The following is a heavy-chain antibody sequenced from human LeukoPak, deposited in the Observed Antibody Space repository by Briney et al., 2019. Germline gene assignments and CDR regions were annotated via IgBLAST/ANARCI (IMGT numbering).Heavy chain of an antibody. D-gene: IGHD1-1*01. Sequence: GGSPRLSCASSGFTFRSHGMHWVRQAPGKGLEWVAFISFDGSNENYADSVKGRFTISRDNSKNTLYLQMNSLRSEDTAVYYCAKDGGNWNDFDCWGQGTLVTVSS. V-gene: IGHV3-30*18. J-gene: IGHJ4*02. CDR3: AKDGGNWNDFDC. CDR2: ISFDGSNE. CDR1: GFTFRSHG.